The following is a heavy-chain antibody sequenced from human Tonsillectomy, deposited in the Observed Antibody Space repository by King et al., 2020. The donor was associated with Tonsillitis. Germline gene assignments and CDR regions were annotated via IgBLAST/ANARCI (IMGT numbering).Heavy chain of an antibody. CDR3: ARSRGFGELWVYYYGMDV. CDR1: GGSFSGYF. D-gene: IGHD3-10*01. V-gene: IGHV4-34*01. Sequence: VQLQQWGAGLLKPSETLSLTCAVDGGSFSGYFWTWIRQSPGKGLEWIGYIYHSGSTYYNPSLNSRVTISVDRSKNQFSLVLRSVTAADTAVYYCARSRGFGELWVYYYGMDVWGQGTTVTVSS. J-gene: IGHJ6*02. CDR2: IYHSGST.